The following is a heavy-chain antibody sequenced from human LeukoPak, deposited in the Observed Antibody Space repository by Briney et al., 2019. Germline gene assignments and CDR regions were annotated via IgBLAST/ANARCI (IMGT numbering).Heavy chain of an antibody. CDR3: AREGRGVPGAIAAVKGFDY. D-gene: IGHD6-13*01. CDR2: INPSGGST. Sequence: GGSLRLSCAAFGFTFSSYGVHWVRQAPGQGLEWMGIINPSGGSTSYAQKFQGRVTMTRDMSTSTVYMELSSLRSEDTAIYYCAREGRGVPGAIAAVKGFDYWGQGTLVTVSS. V-gene: IGHV1-46*01. J-gene: IGHJ4*02. CDR1: GFTFSSYG.